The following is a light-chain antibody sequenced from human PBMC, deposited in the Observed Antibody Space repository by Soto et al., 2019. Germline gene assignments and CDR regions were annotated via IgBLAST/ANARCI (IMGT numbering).Light chain of an antibody. V-gene: IGLV2-14*01. CDR3: SSYTSSSTLYD. CDR1: SSDVGGYNY. Sequence: QSALTQPASVSGSPGQSITISCTGTSSDVGGYNYVSWYQQHTGKAPKLMIYDVSNRPSGVSNRFSGYKSGNTASLTISGRQAEDEADDYGSSYTSSSTLYDFGTGTKVNVL. J-gene: IGLJ1*01. CDR2: DVS.